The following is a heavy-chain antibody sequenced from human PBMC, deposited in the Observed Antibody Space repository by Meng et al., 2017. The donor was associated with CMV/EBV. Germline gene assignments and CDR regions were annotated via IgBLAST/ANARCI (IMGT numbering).Heavy chain of an antibody. J-gene: IGHJ3*02. D-gene: IGHD2-15*01. CDR1: GFTFPLYF. V-gene: IGHV3-21*06. CDR3: ARISGPMIYDAFDI. Sequence: GESLKISCAASGFTFPLYFMNWVRQAPGKGLEWVSSISSSLNSIYYADSVEGRFTIYRDNANNSLHLQMNSLRVEDTAVYYCARISGPMIYDAFDIWGQGTMVTVSS. CDR2: ISSSLNSI.